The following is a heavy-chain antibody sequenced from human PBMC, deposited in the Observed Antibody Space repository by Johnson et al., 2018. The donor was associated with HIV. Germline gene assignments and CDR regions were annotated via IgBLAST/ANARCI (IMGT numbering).Heavy chain of an antibody. J-gene: IGHJ3*02. D-gene: IGHD3-22*01. CDR2: IRYDGRNK. CDR3: AKEGEYFYDSSGFDAFNI. CDR1: GFTFSSDG. Sequence: QVQLVESGGGVVQPGGTLRLSCAASGFTFSSDGMHWVRQAPGKGLEWVAFIRYDGRNKYYADSVMGRFTISRDNSNNMLYLQMNGLRSEDTAVYYFAKEGEYFYDSSGFDAFNIWCQGSMVTVSS. V-gene: IGHV3-30*02.